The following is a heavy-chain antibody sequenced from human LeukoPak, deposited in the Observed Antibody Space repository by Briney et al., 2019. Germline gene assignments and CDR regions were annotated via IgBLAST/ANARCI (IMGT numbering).Heavy chain of an antibody. CDR2: INPNSGDT. CDR3: ARDGDGYDY. D-gene: IGHD5-12*01. J-gene: IGHJ4*02. Sequence: GASVKVSCNASGYTFTDYYMHWVRQAPGHGLEYMGWINPNSGDTNYAQNFQGRVTMTRDTSINTAYIDLSSLRSDDTAVYYCARDGDGYDYWGQGTLVTVSS. V-gene: IGHV1-2*02. CDR1: GYTFTDYY.